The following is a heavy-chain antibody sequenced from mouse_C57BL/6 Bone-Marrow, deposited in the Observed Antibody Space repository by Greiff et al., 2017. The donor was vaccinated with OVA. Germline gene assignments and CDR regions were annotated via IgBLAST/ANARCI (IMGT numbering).Heavy chain of an antibody. V-gene: IGHV2-6*01. CDR3: ASGHYYGSSYVAY. CDR2: IWGVGST. D-gene: IGHD1-1*01. CDR1: GFSLTSYG. J-gene: IGHJ3*01. Sequence: VKVVESGPGLVAPSQSLSITCTVSGFSLTSYGVDWVRQSPGTGLEWLGVIWGVGSTNYNSALKSRLSISKDNSKSQVFLKMNSLQTDDTAMYYCASGHYYGSSYVAYWGQGTLVTVSA.